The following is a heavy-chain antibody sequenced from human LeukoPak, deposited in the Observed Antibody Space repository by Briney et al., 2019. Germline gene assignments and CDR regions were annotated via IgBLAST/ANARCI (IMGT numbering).Heavy chain of an antibody. D-gene: IGHD1-14*01. V-gene: IGHV3-30-3*01. CDR3: ARDPQRGEPDYFDD. J-gene: IGHJ4*02. Sequence: PGRSLRLSCAASGFTFSSYPMHWVRQAPGKGLEWVSVISYDGSTKYYADSVKGRFTISRDSPKNTLYLQMDSLRADDTAMYYCARDPQRGEPDYFDDWGQGTLVTVSS. CDR2: ISYDGSTK. CDR1: GFTFSSYP.